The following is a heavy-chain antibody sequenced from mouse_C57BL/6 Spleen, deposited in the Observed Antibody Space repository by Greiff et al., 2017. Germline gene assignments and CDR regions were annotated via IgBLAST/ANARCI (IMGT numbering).Heavy chain of an antibody. CDR3: AKWCGSKYYYAMDY. D-gene: IGHD1-1*02. CDR2: ILPGSGST. Sequence: VKLQQSGAELMKPGASVKLSCKATGYTFTGYWIEWVKQRPGHGLEWIGEILPGSGSTNNNEKFKGKATFTTDTSSNTAYMQLSSLTTEDAAIYYCAKWCGSKYYYAMDYWGQGTSVTVSS. CDR1: GYTFTGYW. V-gene: IGHV1-9*01. J-gene: IGHJ4*01.